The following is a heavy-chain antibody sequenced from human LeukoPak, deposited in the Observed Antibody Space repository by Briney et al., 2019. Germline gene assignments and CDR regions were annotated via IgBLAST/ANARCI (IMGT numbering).Heavy chain of an antibody. CDR1: GFTFSTYG. J-gene: IGHJ3*02. CDR2: LRYDGSDK. D-gene: IGHD3-22*01. V-gene: IGHV3-30*02. Sequence: PGGSLRLSCAASGFTFSTYGMHWVRQAPGKGLEWLAFLRYDGSDKYYADSVKGRFTISRDNAKNSLYLQMNSLRAEDTAVYYCARDRPNYDSSGGDAFDIWGQGTMVTVSS. CDR3: ARDRPNYDSSGGDAFDI.